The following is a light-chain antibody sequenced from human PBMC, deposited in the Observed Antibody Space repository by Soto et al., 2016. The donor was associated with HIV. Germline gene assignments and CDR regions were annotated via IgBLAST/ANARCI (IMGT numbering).Light chain of an antibody. CDR2: KAS. Sequence: DIQMTQSPSTLSASVGDRVTITCRASQDITTWLAWYQQKPGKPPNLLIYKASNLQNGVPSRFSGSGSGTEFTLSINSLQPDDFAIYYCQQFGNKPYTFGQGTKLEIK. CDR1: QDITTW. V-gene: IGKV1-5*03. CDR3: QQFGNKPYT. J-gene: IGKJ2*01.